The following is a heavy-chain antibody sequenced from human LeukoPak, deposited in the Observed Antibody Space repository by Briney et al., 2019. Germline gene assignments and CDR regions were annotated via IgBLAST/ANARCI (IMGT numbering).Heavy chain of an antibody. CDR1: GFTFSTYG. CDR2: IWYDGSNK. V-gene: IGHV3-33*01. Sequence: GGSLRLSCAASGFTFSTYGMHWVRQAPGKGLEWVAVIWYDGSNKYYADSVKGRFTISRDNSENMLYLQMNGLRAKDTAVYYCARAVGPFDYWGQGTLVTVSS. CDR3: ARAVGPFDY. J-gene: IGHJ4*02. D-gene: IGHD3/OR15-3a*01.